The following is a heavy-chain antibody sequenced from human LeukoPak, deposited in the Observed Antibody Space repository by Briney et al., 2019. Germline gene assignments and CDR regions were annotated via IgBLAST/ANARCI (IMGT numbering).Heavy chain of an antibody. D-gene: IGHD2-2*01. CDR1: GFTFSGSA. J-gene: IGHJ6*03. Sequence: GGSLRLSCAASGFTFSGSAMHWVRQASGKGLEWVGRIRSKANSYATAYAASVKGRFTISRDDSKNTAYLQMNSLKTEDTAVYYCTRPYCSSTSCYLDYYYYMDVWGKGTTVTVSS. CDR2: IRSKANSYAT. V-gene: IGHV3-73*01. CDR3: TRPYCSSTSCYLDYYYYMDV.